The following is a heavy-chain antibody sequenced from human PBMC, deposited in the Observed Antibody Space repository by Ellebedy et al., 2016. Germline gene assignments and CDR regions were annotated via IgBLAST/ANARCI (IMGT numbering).Heavy chain of an antibody. D-gene: IGHD3-22*01. V-gene: IGHV3-30-3*01. Sequence: GGSLRLSCAASGFTFSSYAMHWVRQAPGKGLEWVAVISYDGSNKYYADSVKGRFTISRDNSKNTLYLQMNSLRAEDTAVYYCAREHDSSGYYLSWVDYWGQGTLVTVSS. CDR2: ISYDGSNK. CDR3: AREHDSSGYYLSWVDY. J-gene: IGHJ4*02. CDR1: GFTFSSYA.